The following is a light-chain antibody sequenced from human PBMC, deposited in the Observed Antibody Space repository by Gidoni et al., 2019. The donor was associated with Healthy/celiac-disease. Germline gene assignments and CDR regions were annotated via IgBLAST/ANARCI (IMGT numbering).Light chain of an antibody. CDR3: QQYDNLPWT. CDR2: DAS. Sequence: DIQMNQSPSSLSASVGDRVTITCQASQDISNYLNWYQQKPGKAPKLLIYDASNLETGFPSRFSGSGSGTDFTFTISSLQPEDIATYYCQQYDNLPWTFGQGTKVEIK. V-gene: IGKV1-33*01. CDR1: QDISNY. J-gene: IGKJ1*01.